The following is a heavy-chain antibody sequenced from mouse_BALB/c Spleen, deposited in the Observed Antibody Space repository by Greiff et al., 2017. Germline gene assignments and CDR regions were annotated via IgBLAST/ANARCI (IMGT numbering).Heavy chain of an antibody. V-gene: IGHV3-8*02. J-gene: IGHJ4*01. CDR2: ISYSGST. CDR3: ARRGNYPYAMDY. Sequence: EVKLMESGPSLVKPSQTLSLTCSVTGDSITSGYWNWIRKFPGNKLEYMGYISYSGSTYYNPSRKSRISITRDTSKNQYYLQLNSVTTEDTATYCCARRGNYPYAMDYWGQGTSVTVSS. D-gene: IGHD2-1*01. CDR1: GDSITSGY.